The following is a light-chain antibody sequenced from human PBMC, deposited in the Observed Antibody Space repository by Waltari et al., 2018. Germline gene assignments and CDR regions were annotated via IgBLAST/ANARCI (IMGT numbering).Light chain of an antibody. V-gene: IGKV3-11*01. CDR1: QSIDIY. Sequence: EIVLTQSPATLSLSPGDSATLPCRASQSIDIYLAWYQQRPGQAPRLLISDASYRATGIPARFRGSGSGTDFTLTISSLEPEDFAVYSCQQRSRWPLTFGGGTKVEL. CDR3: QQRSRWPLT. J-gene: IGKJ4*01. CDR2: DAS.